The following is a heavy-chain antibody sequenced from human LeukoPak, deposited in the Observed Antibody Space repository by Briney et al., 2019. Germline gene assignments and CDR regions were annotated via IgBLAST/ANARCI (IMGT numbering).Heavy chain of an antibody. CDR1: GFTFSTYW. D-gene: IGHD3-16*01. V-gene: IGHV3-74*01. CDR3: PRGLGNGALDI. CDR2: IDSDGSHT. J-gene: IGHJ3*02. Sequence: GGSLRLSCAASGFTFSTYWMHWVRHAPGKGLVWVSRIDSDGSHTNYADSVKGRFTISRDNARNTLYLQMNSLRAEDTAVYYCPRGLGNGALDIWGQGTMVIVSS.